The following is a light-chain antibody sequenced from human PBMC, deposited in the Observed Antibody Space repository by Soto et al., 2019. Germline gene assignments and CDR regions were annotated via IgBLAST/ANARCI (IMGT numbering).Light chain of an antibody. CDR3: QQFNNYTLT. CDR2: DAS. CDR1: QGISSA. V-gene: IGKV1D-13*01. J-gene: IGKJ4*01. Sequence: AIQLTQSPSSLSASVGDRVTVTCRASQGISSALAWYQQKPGRAPKLLIYDASNFEGGVPSRFSGRGSETDFALTISSLQPEDFATYYCQQFNNYTLTFGGETKVDIK.